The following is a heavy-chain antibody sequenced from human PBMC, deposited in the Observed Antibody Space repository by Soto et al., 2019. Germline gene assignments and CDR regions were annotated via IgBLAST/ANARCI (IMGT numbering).Heavy chain of an antibody. CDR1: GFTFSSYR. CDR3: TRIRSPTNGDAFDS. CDR2: VLADGSNA. J-gene: IGHJ3*02. V-gene: IGHV3-30-3*01. D-gene: IGHD1-26*01. Sequence: QVQLVESGGGVVQPGRSLRLSCAASGFTFSSYRMHWVRQTPGKGLEWVGGVLADGSNAYYADSVKGRLTISRDNCRNTLDLQMNSLRAEDTAVYYCTRIRSPTNGDAFDSWGQGTLVTVSS.